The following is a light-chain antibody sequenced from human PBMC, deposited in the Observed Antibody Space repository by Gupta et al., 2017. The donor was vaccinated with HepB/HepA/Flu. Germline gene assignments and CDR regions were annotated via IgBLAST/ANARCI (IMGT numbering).Light chain of an antibody. J-gene: IGLJ3*02. CDR3: AAWDDSLNGWV. CDR1: SSNIGSNT. V-gene: IGLV1-44*01. Sequence: QSVLTQPPSTSGTPGQRVTISCSGSSSNIGSNTVNWYQQLPGTAPKLVIYNNNQWPSGVPDRFSGSKSGTSASLAISWLQSEDEADYYCAAWDDSLNGWVFGGGTKLTVL. CDR2: NNN.